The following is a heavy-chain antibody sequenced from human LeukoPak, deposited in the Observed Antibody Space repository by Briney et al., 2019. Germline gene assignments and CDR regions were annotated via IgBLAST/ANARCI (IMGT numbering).Heavy chain of an antibody. CDR3: AKDRHLIAVATLDY. Sequence: GGSLRLSCAASGFTFSSYAMSWVRQAPGKGLEWVSAISGSGGSTNYADSVKGRFTISRDNSENTLYLQMNSLRAEDTAVYYCAKDRHLIAVATLDYWGQGTLVTVSS. V-gene: IGHV3-23*01. D-gene: IGHD6-19*01. CDR2: ISGSGGST. J-gene: IGHJ4*02. CDR1: GFTFSSYA.